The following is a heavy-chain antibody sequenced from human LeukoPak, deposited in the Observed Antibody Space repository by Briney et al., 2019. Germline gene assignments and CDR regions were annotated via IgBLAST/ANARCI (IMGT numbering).Heavy chain of an antibody. CDR2: ISYDGSNK. J-gene: IGHJ4*02. Sequence: GGSLRLSCAASGFTFSSCAMHWVRQAPGKGLEWVAVISYDGSNKYYADSVKGRFTISRDNSKNTLYLQMNSLRAEDTAVYYCARDGVVAATGYYFDYWGQGTLVTVSS. CDR1: GFTFSSCA. CDR3: ARDGVVAATGYYFDY. V-gene: IGHV3-30-3*01. D-gene: IGHD2-15*01.